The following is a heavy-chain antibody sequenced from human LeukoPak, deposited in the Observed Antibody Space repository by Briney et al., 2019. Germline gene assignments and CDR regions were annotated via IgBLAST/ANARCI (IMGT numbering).Heavy chain of an antibody. CDR2: ISYDGSNK. J-gene: IGHJ4*02. Sequence: GGSLRLSCAASGFTFSSYAMHWVRQAPGKGLEWVAVISYDGSNKYYADSVKGRFTISRDNSKNTLYLQMNSLRAEDTAVYYCASPGLGPFDYWGQGTLVTVSS. V-gene: IGHV3-30*04. D-gene: IGHD3/OR15-3a*01. CDR3: ASPGLGPFDY. CDR1: GFTFSSYA.